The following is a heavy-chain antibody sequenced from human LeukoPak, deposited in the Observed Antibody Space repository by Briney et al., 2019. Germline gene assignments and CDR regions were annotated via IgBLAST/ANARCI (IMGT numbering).Heavy chain of an antibody. Sequence: GGSLRLSCAASGFTFRNYWMYWVRQAPGKGLVWIANINEHGIPMYEDSVKGRFTISRDNARDTLYLQMNSLRAEDTAVYYCAKNHHIVVVPAANDYWGQGTLVTVSS. CDR3: AKNHHIVVVPAANDY. J-gene: IGHJ4*02. CDR2: INEHGIP. V-gene: IGHV3-74*03. D-gene: IGHD2-2*01. CDR1: GFTFRNYW.